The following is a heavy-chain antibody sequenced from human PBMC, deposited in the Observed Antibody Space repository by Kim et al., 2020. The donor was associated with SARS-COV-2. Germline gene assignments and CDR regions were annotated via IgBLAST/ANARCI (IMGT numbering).Heavy chain of an antibody. CDR3: VSRREPGYETGFDY. J-gene: IGHJ4*02. V-gene: IGHV3-48*03. Sequence: VGSLRLSCTASGFTFNTYEMNWVRQAPGKGLEWVSFLGEGGFTKYYADSVRGRFTISRDNAKNSLYLQMNSLRVDDTALYYCVSRREPGYETGFDYWGQGTLVTVSS. D-gene: IGHD2-2*01. CDR1: GFTFNTYE. CDR2: LGEGGFTK.